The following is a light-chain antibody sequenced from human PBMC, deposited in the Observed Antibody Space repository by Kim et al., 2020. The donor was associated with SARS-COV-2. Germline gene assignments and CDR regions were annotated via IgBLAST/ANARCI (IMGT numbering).Light chain of an antibody. CDR2: DAS. CDR1: QSVSSY. V-gene: IGKV3-11*01. CDR3: QQRTNWPLT. Sequence: EIVLTQSPATLSLSPGERATLPCRASQSVSSYLAWYQQKPGQAPRLLIYDASNRATAIPARFSGSGSGTDFTLTISSLEPEDFAVYYCQQRTNWPLTFGGGTKVDIK. J-gene: IGKJ4*01.